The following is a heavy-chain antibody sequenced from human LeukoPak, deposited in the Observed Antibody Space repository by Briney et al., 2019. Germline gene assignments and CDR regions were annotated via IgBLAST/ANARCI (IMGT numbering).Heavy chain of an antibody. CDR2: ISGSGGST. V-gene: IGHV3-23*01. D-gene: IGHD3-22*01. CDR1: GFTFSSYA. CDR3: AKVPQPPTYYYDSSGYPDY. J-gene: IGHJ4*02. Sequence: GGSLRLSCAASGFTFSSYAMSWVRQAPGKGLEWVSAISGSGGSTYYADSVKGRFTISRGNSKNTLYLQMNSLRAEDTAVYYCAKVPQPPTYYYDSSGYPDYWGQGTLVTVSS.